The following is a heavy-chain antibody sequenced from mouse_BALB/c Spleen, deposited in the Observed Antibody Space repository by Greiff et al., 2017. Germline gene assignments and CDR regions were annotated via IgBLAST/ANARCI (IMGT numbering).Heavy chain of an antibody. J-gene: IGHJ3*01. CDR2: ISSGGSYT. CDR1: GFTFSSYG. D-gene: IGHD1-1*02. Sequence: EVQRVESGGDLVKPGGSLKLSCAASGFTFSSYGMSWVRQTPDKRLEWVATISSGGSYTYYPDSVKGRFTISRDNAKNTLYLQMSSLKSEDTAMYYCARQNYGAYWGQGTLVTVSA. V-gene: IGHV5-6*01. CDR3: ARQNYGAY.